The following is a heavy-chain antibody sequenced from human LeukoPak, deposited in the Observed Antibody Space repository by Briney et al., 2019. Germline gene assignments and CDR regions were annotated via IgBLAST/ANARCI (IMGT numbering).Heavy chain of an antibody. CDR1: GFTFSHYW. Sequence: GGSLRLSCAASGFTFSHYWMTWVRQAPGKGLEWVAQINQDGSEEYYMDSVKARFTISRDNAKNSLYLQMNSLRAEDTAVYYCTRDSAYDSSGFFDYWGQGTLVTVSS. J-gene: IGHJ4*02. CDR2: INQDGSEE. CDR3: TRDSAYDSSGFFDY. V-gene: IGHV3-7*01. D-gene: IGHD3-22*01.